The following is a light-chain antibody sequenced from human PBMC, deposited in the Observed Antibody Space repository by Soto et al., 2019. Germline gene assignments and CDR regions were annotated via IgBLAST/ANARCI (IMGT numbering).Light chain of an antibody. J-gene: IGKJ5*01. V-gene: IGKV3-15*01. CDR1: QDIRSS. Sequence: EIVMTPSPATLSVSPGERVTLSCRASQDIRSSLAWYQQKPGQAPRLLIYGASIRATGVPARFSGSGSGTEFTLTISSLQPDDFATYYCQQYNSYWITFGQGTRLEIK. CDR3: QQYNSYWIT. CDR2: GAS.